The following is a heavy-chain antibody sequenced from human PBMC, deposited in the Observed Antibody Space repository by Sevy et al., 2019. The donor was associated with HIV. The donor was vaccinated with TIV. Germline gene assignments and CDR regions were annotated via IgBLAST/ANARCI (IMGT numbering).Heavy chain of an antibody. D-gene: IGHD3-16*01. CDR1: GLSFTTNG. CDR3: AGGDTPMISDLDY. J-gene: IGHJ4*02. V-gene: IGHV3-23*01. CDR2: ITSGGAT. Sequence: GGSLRLSCAASGLSFTTNGMSWVRQAPGKGLEWVAGITSGGATYYADSVKGRFTASRDNSKNTLYLQLNSLRADDTAVFYCAGGDTPMISDLDYWGQGTLVTVSS.